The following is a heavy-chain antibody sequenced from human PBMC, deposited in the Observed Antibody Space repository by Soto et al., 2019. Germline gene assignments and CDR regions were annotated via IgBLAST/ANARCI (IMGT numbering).Heavy chain of an antibody. V-gene: IGHV3-23*01. J-gene: IGHJ4*02. CDR3: AKNYVFGRAGVNPFLDS. CDR2: ISGSGGST. CDR1: GFTFSSYA. D-gene: IGHD3-16*01. Sequence: GGSLRLSCAASGFTFSSYAMSWVRQAPGKGLEWVSAISGSGGSTYYADSVKGRFTISRDNSKSTLYLQMSRLRAEDTAVYYCAKNYVFGRAGVNPFLDSWGLGTLVPVSS.